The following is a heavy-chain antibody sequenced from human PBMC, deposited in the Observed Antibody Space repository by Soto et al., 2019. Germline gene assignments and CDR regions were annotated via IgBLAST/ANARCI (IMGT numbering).Heavy chain of an antibody. Sequence: GGSLRLSCAASGFTFSSYAMHWVRQAPGKGLEWVAVISYDGSNKYYADSVKGRFTISRDNSKNTLYLQMNSLRAEDTAVYYCARDPGYSSSSGLDYWGQGT. J-gene: IGHJ4*02. CDR2: ISYDGSNK. V-gene: IGHV3-30-3*01. CDR1: GFTFSSYA. CDR3: ARDPGYSSSSGLDY. D-gene: IGHD6-6*01.